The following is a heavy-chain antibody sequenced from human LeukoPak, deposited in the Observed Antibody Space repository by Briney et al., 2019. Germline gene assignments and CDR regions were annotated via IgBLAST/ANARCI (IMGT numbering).Heavy chain of an antibody. J-gene: IGHJ5*02. V-gene: IGHV3-23*01. CDR1: GFTFSSYA. Sequence: GGSLRLSCAASGFTFSSYAMTWVRQAPGKGLEWVSAISGDGDNTYYADSVKGRFTISRDNSKNTLYLQMNSLRAEDTAVYYCAKDSVILPPASDWFDPWGQGTLVTVSS. CDR3: AKDSVILPPASDWFDP. D-gene: IGHD2-2*01. CDR2: ISGDGDNT.